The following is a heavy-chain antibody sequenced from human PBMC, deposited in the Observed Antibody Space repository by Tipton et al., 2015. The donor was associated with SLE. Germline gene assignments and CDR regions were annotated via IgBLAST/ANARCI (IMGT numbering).Heavy chain of an antibody. J-gene: IGHJ4*02. D-gene: IGHD2-8*01. CDR3: ARGYCSDGVCYGFGFFDY. CDR2: IDHSGVT. V-gene: IGHV4-34*01. Sequence: TLSLPCAVYGRSFIGSYWTWIRQPPGKGLEWIGDIDHSGVTHYNPSLKSRVTISRDTSGNQFFLNLSSVTASDTAVYFCARGYCSDGVCYGFGFFDYWGQGNLVTVSS. CDR1: GRSFIGSY.